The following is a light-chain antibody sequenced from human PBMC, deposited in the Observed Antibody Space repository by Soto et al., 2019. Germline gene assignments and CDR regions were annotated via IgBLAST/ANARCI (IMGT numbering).Light chain of an antibody. CDR2: GNS. J-gene: IGLJ2*01. CDR1: SSNIGAGYD. V-gene: IGLV1-40*01. CDR3: QSYDSSLSGSK. Sequence: QSVLTQPPSVSGAPGQRVTISCTGSSSNIGAGYDVHWYQQLPGTAPKLIIYGNSNRPSGVPDRFSGSKSGTSASLAITGLQAEDEADYYCQSYDSSLSGSKFGGGTQLTVL.